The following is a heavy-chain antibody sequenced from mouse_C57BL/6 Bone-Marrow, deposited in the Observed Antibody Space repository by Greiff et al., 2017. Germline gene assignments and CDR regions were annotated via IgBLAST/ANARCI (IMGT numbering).Heavy chain of an antibody. CDR2: IDPSDSYT. J-gene: IGHJ3*01. D-gene: IGHD4-1*01. CDR1: GYTFTSYW. CDR3: ASWDWFAY. Sequence: QVQLQQPGAELVKPGASVKLSCKASGYTFTSYWMQWVKQRPGQGLEWIGEIDPSDSYTNYNQKFKGKATLTVDISSSTAYMQLSSLTSEDSAVYYCASWDWFAYWGQGTLVTVSA. V-gene: IGHV1-50*01.